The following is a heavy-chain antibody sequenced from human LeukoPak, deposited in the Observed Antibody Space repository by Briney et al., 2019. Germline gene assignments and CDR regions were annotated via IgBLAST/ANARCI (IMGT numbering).Heavy chain of an antibody. CDR2: ISSSGGST. V-gene: IGHV3-23*01. CDR1: GFTFSSYA. D-gene: IGHD3-3*01. J-gene: IGHJ6*02. Sequence: PGASLRLSCAASGFTFSSYAMSWVRQAPGKGLEWVSAISSSGGSTYYADSVKGRFTISRDNSKNTLYLQMNSLRAEDTAAYYCAKGYTYYDFWSGLYGMDVWGQGTTVTVSS. CDR3: AKGYTYYDFWSGLYGMDV.